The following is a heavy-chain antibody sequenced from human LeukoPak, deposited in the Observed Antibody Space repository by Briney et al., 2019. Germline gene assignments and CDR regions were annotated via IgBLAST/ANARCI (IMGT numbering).Heavy chain of an antibody. J-gene: IGHJ4*02. Sequence: GGSLRLSCAASGFTFSSCWMSWVRQAPGKGLEWVANIKQDGSEKYYVDSVKGRFTISRDNAKNSLYLQMNSLRAEDTAVYYCARVWVRIAAAGTLDYWGRGTLVTVSS. CDR2: IKQDGSEK. CDR3: ARVWVRIAAAGTLDY. CDR1: GFTFSSCW. D-gene: IGHD6-13*01. V-gene: IGHV3-7*01.